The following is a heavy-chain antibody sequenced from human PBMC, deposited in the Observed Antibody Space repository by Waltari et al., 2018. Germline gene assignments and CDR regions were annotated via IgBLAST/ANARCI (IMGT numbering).Heavy chain of an antibody. CDR1: GGPISSSSYY. CDR3: ARHPAMTIMLWYFDL. V-gene: IGHV4-39*01. D-gene: IGHD2-8*01. Sequence: QLQLQESGPGLVKPSETLSLTCTVSGGPISSSSYYWGWSRQPPGKGLEWMGSIYYSESTYYNPSLTSRVTISVDTSKNQFSLKLSSVTAADTAVYYCARHPAMTIMLWYFDLWGRGTLVTVSS. CDR2: IYYSEST. J-gene: IGHJ2*01.